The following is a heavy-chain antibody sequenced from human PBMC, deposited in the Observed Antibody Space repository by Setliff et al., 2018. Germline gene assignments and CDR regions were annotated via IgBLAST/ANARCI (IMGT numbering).Heavy chain of an antibody. CDR2: INQSGGG. CDR1: GESFDTYY. V-gene: IGHV4-34*01. Sequence: SETLSLTCNVFGESFDTYYWSWIRQPPGKGLEWFGEINQSGGGDYNPSFKGRVTISVDTSKKQFSLTLRYVTAAGTALYYCRQAVVGRDIFDVWGQGTVVT. D-gene: IGHD1-1*01. J-gene: IGHJ3*01. CDR3: RQAVVGRDIFDV.